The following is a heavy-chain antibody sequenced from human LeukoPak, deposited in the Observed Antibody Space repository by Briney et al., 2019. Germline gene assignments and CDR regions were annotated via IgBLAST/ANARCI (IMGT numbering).Heavy chain of an antibody. CDR1: GGSISSSSYY. CDR3: ARASGYYDSSGYHINYFDY. CDR2: IYYSGST. D-gene: IGHD3-22*01. Sequence: SETLSLTCTVSGGSISSSSYYWGWIRQPPGKGLEWIGSIYYSGSTYYNPSHKSRVTISVDTSKNQFSLKLSSVTAADTAVYYCARASGYYDSSGYHINYFDYWGQGTLVTVSS. V-gene: IGHV4-39*01. J-gene: IGHJ4*02.